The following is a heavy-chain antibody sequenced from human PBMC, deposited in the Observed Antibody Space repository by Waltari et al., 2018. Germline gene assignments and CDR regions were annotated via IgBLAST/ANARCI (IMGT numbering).Heavy chain of an antibody. CDR1: GGSFSGYY. V-gene: IGHV4-34*01. CDR2: LNPSGST. D-gene: IGHD1-26*01. CDR3: AREEGIVGANIDY. Sequence: QVQLQQWGAGLLKPSETLSLTCAAYGGSFSGYYWSWIRQPPGKRLERIGELNPSGSTNDTPSLKRRVTISVDTSKNQFSLKLSSVTAADTAVYYCAREEGIVGANIDYWGQGTLVTVSS. J-gene: IGHJ4*02.